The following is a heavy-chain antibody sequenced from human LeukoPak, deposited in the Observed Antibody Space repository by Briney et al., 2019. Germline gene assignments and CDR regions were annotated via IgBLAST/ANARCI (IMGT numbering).Heavy chain of an antibody. J-gene: IGHJ4*02. CDR1: GFTFSSYG. V-gene: IGHV3-30*02. Sequence: PGGSLRLSCAASGFTFSSYGMSWVRQAPGKGLEWVAFIRYDGSNKYYADSVKGRFTISRDNSKNTLYLQMNSLRAEDTAVYYCAKGDSYGSGLDYWGQGTLVTVSS. D-gene: IGHD3-10*01. CDR2: IRYDGSNK. CDR3: AKGDSYGSGLDY.